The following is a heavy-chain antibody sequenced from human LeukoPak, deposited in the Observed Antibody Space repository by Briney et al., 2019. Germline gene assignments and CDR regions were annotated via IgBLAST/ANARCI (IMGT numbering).Heavy chain of an antibody. CDR2: ISGSGGST. V-gene: IGHV3-23*01. J-gene: IGHJ4*02. CDR1: GFTFSSYA. D-gene: IGHD6-19*01. CDR3: ARDADTSGWYRGVGY. Sequence: GGSLTLSCAGSGFTFSSYAMSWVRQAPGKGLEWVSAISGSGGSTYYADTVKGWFTISRDNSKNTLYLQMNSLRAEDTAVYYCARDADTSGWYRGVGYWGKGTRVSFSS.